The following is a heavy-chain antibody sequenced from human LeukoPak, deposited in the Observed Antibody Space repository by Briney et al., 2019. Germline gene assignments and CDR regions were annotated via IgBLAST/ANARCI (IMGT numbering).Heavy chain of an antibody. Sequence: PSETLSLTCTVSGGSISSSSYYWGWIRQPPGKGLEWIGSIYYSGSTYYNPSLKSRVTISVDTSKNQFSLKLSSVTAADTAVYYCASRDSSGYWSAFDIWGQGTMVTVSS. CDR2: IYYSGST. CDR3: ASRDSSGYWSAFDI. D-gene: IGHD3-22*01. V-gene: IGHV4-39*01. J-gene: IGHJ3*02. CDR1: GGSISSSSYY.